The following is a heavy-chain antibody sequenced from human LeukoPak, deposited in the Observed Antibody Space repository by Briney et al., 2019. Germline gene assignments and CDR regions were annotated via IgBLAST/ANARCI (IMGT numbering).Heavy chain of an antibody. J-gene: IGHJ2*01. CDR3: AQSTSMRYFFDL. Sequence: PGGSLRLSCAASGFTFSTFSMNWVRQTPGKGLEWVSTISVSGGRTFFADSVKGRFTVSRDNSVFLQMNSLRAEDTALYYCAQSTSMRYFFDLWGRGTLVTVSS. CDR2: ISVSGGRT. D-gene: IGHD2-8*01. V-gene: IGHV3-23*01. CDR1: GFTFSTFS.